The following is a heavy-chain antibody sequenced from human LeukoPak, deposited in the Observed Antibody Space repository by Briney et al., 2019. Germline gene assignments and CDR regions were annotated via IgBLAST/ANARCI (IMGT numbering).Heavy chain of an antibody. CDR3: ARDYYGSGSYWYYFDY. CDR1: GFTFSSYW. V-gene: IGHV3-7*01. CDR2: IKQDGSEK. D-gene: IGHD3-10*01. J-gene: IGHJ4*02. Sequence: GGSLRLSCAASGFTFSSYWMSWVRQAPGKGLEWVANIKQDGSEKYYVDSVKGRFTISRDNAKNSLYLQMNSLRAEDTAVYYCARDYYGSGSYWYYFDYWGQGTLVTVSS.